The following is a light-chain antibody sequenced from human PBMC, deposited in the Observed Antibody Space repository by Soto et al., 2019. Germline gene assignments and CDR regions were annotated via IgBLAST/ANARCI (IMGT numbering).Light chain of an antibody. CDR1: SSDVGDYNY. V-gene: IGLV2-11*01. CDR3: CSFAGSYTCGV. CDR2: DVS. Sequence: QSALTQPPSVSGSPGQSVTISCTGTSSDVGDYNYVSWYQQYPGKAPKLVIYDVSKRPSGVPDRFSGSKSGNTASLTISGLQAEDEADYYCCSFAGSYTCGVFGGGTKLTVL. J-gene: IGLJ3*02.